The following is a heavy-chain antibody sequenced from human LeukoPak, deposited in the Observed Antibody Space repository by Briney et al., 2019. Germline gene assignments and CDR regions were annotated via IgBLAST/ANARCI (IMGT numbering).Heavy chain of an antibody. CDR2: IKSDGSN. Sequence: GGSLRLSCAASGFTFSSYWMHWVRQAPGKGLVWVSRIKSDGSNYYADSVKGRFTISRDNSKNTLYLQMNSLRAEDTAVYYCAIYGGLHWGYWGQGTLVAVSS. CDR1: GFTFSSYW. D-gene: IGHD4-23*01. CDR3: AIYGGLHWGY. J-gene: IGHJ4*02. V-gene: IGHV3-74*01.